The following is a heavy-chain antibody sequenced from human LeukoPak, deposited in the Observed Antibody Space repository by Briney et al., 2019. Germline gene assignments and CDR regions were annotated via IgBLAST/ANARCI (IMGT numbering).Heavy chain of an antibody. J-gene: IGHJ4*02. CDR2: IATSGNT. Sequence: PGGSLTLSCAASGYSFSSYPINWVRQAPAKGLEWVSSIATSGNTYYADSVKGRFTISSDNSKNTLYLQMNSLRAEDTAVYYCAKVANSGSPYYFDFWGQGTLVTVSS. D-gene: IGHD1-26*01. V-gene: IGHV3-23*01. CDR1: GYSFSSYP. CDR3: AKVANSGSPYYFDF.